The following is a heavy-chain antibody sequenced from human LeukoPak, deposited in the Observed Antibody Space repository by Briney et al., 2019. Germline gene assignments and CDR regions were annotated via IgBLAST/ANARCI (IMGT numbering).Heavy chain of an antibody. D-gene: IGHD6-19*01. CDR3: ARGTRSGWPYYYYYYYMDV. V-gene: IGHV1-8*03. Sequence: GASVKVSCKASGGTFSSYAISWVRQATGQGLEWMGWMNPNSGNTGYAQKFQGRVTITRNTSISTAYMELSSLRSEDTAVYYCARGTRSGWPYYYYYYYMDVWGKGTTVTVSS. CDR1: GGTFSSYA. CDR2: MNPNSGNT. J-gene: IGHJ6*03.